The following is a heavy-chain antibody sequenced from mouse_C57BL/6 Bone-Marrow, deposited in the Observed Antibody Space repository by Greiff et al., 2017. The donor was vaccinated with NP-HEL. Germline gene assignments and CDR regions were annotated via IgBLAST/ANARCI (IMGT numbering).Heavy chain of an antibody. CDR3: GRGGHYYSDYGAY. CDR2: INPNNGGT. J-gene: IGHJ3*01. CDR1: GYTFTDYN. D-gene: IGHD2-13*01. Sequence: VQLQQSGPELVKPGASVKMSCKASGYTFTDYNMHWVKQSHGKSLEWIGYINPNNGGTSYNQKFKGKATLTVNKSSSTAYMELRSLTSDDSAVYYCGRGGHYYSDYGAYWGQGTLVTVSA. V-gene: IGHV1-22*01.